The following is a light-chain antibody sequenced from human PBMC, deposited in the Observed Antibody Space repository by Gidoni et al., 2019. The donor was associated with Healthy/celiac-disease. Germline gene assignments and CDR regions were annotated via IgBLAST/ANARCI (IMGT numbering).Light chain of an antibody. CDR1: SSNIGNNY. CDR2: DNN. CDR3: GTWDSSLSAVV. J-gene: IGLJ2*01. Sequence: APGQKVTISCSGSSSNIGNNYVSWYQQLPGTAPKLLIYDNNKRPSGIPDRFSGSKSGTSATLGITGLQTGDEADYYCGTWDSSLSAVVFGGGTKLTV. V-gene: IGLV1-51*01.